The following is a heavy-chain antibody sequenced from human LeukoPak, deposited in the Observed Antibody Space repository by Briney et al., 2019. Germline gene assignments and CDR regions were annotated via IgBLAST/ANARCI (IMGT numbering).Heavy chain of an antibody. CDR1: GFTFSSYG. Sequence: GRSLRLSCSASGFTFSSYGMHWVRQAPGKGLEWVAVISYDGSNKYYADSVKGRFTISRDNSKNTLYLQMNSLRAEDTAVYYCAKEYRYFSPLQSEPDYWGQGTLVTVSS. V-gene: IGHV3-30*18. CDR2: ISYDGSNK. D-gene: IGHD5-18*01. J-gene: IGHJ4*02. CDR3: AKEYRYFSPLQSEPDY.